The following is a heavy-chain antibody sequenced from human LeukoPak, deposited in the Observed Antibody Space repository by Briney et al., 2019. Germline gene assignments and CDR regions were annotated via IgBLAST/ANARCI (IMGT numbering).Heavy chain of an antibody. J-gene: IGHJ6*02. Sequence: VASVKVSCKASGYTFTSYAIHWVRQAPGQRLEWMGWINAGNGNTKYSQKFQGRVTITRDTSANTVYMELSSLRSEDTAVYYCARVGGTYHGMDVWGQGTTVTVSS. CDR3: ARVGGTYHGMDV. D-gene: IGHD1-26*01. CDR2: INAGNGNT. V-gene: IGHV1-3*01. CDR1: GYTFTSYA.